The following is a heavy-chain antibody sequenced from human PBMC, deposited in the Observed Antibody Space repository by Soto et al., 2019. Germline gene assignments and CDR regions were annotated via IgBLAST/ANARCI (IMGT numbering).Heavy chain of an antibody. CDR2: IYYSGST. Sequence: QLQLQESGPGLVKPSETLSLTCTVSGGSISSSSYYWGWIRQPPGKGLEWIGSIYYSGSTYYNPSLKSRVTVSVDTFKNQFPLKLSSVTAADTAVYYCARLFRWLHGFDSWGQGTLVTVSS. CDR1: GGSISSSSYY. J-gene: IGHJ4*02. D-gene: IGHD5-12*01. V-gene: IGHV4-39*01. CDR3: ARLFRWLHGFDS.